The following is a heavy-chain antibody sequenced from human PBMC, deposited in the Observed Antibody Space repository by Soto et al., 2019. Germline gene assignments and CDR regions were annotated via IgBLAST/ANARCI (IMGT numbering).Heavy chain of an antibody. J-gene: IGHJ6*02. CDR2: INAGNGNT. D-gene: IGHD6-6*01. Sequence: GASVKVSCKASGYTFTSYAMHWVRQAPGQRLEWMGWINAGNGNTKYSQKFQGRVTITRDTSASTAYMELSSLRSEDTAVYYCASSDSSHRYYYYYGMDVWGQGTTVTVSS. CDR1: GYTFTSYA. CDR3: ASSDSSHRYYYYYGMDV. V-gene: IGHV1-3*01.